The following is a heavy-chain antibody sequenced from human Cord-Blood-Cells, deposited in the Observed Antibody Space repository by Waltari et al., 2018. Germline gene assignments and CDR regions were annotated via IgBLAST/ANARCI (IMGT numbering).Heavy chain of an antibody. V-gene: IGHV4-38-2*02. CDR1: GYSISGGYY. CDR3: ASRLDYYDN. CDR2: IYHSGST. Sequence: QVQLQESGPGLVTPSETLSLTCTVPGYSISGGYYWGWIRQPPGKGLEWIGSIYHSGSTYYNPSLKSRVTISVDTSKNQFSLKLSSVTAADTAVYYCASRLDYYDNWGQGTLVTVSS. J-gene: IGHJ4*02.